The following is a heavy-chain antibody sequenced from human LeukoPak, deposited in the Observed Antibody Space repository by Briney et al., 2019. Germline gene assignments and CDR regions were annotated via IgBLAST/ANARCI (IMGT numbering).Heavy chain of an antibody. Sequence: PGGSLRLSCAASGFTFSSYNMNLVRQAPGKGLEWVSFISSTSSYICYADSVKGRFTISRDNAKNSLCLQMNSLRADDTAVYYCARASGFNYYFDYWGQGALVTVSS. CDR1: GFTFSSYN. J-gene: IGHJ4*02. CDR3: ARASGFNYYFDY. CDR2: ISSTSSYI. D-gene: IGHD3-9*01. V-gene: IGHV3-21*01.